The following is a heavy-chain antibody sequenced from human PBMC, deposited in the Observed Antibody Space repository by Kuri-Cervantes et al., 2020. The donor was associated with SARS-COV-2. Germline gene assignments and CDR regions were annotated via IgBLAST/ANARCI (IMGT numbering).Heavy chain of an antibody. J-gene: IGHJ3*02. CDR3: ARARGPDAFDI. V-gene: IGHV3-21*01. CDR2: ISSSSSYI. CDR1: GFTFSSYS. Sequence: GESLKISCAASGFTFSSYSMNWVRQAPGKGLEWVSSISSSSSYIYYADSVKGRFTISRDNSKNTLYLQMGSLRAEDMAVYYCARARGPDAFDIWGQGTMVTVSS.